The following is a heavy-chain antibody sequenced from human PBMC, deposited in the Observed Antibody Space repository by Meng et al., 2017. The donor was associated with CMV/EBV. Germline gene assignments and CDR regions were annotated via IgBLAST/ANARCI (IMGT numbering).Heavy chain of an antibody. D-gene: IGHD3-3*01. Sequence: SGPTLVKPTQTSTLTCSFSGFSLSTSGRRVSWIRQPPGKALEWLARNDWDDDKYCSTSLKTRLTITQDTSKNQVVLTMTNMDPVDTATYYCAHRPPPPTIFGVVRSPNNYFDYWGQGTLVTVSS. V-gene: IGHV2-70*12. J-gene: IGHJ4*02. CDR3: AHRPPPPTIFGVVRSPNNYFDY. CDR2: NDWDDDK. CDR1: GFSLSTSGRR.